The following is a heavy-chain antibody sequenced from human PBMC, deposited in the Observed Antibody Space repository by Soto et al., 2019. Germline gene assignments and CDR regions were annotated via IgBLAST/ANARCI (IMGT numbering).Heavy chain of an antibody. J-gene: IGHJ4*02. Sequence: WGSLRLSCAASGFTFMSYPIHFFRQSPGKGLEWVAIVSYDGITKYADSVKGRFTITRDNSNNTLFLQMNSLRTEDTAVYYCTKEGLFWSGSFDSWGQGTLVTVSS. CDR3: TKEGLFWSGSFDS. D-gene: IGHD3-3*01. CDR2: VSYDGITK. CDR1: GFTFMSYP. V-gene: IGHV3-30-3*02.